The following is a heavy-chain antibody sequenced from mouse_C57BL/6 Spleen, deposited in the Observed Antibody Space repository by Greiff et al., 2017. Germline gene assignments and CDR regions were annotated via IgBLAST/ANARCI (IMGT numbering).Heavy chain of an antibody. CDR1: GYTFTSYG. J-gene: IGHJ2*01. V-gene: IGHV1-81*01. D-gene: IGHD1-1*01. CDR3: ARRTTVGEGAFDD. Sequence: QVHVKQSGAELARPGASVKLSCKASGYTFTSYGISWVKQRTGQGLEWIGEIYPRRGNTYYNEKFKGKATLTADKSSSTAYMELRSLTSEASAVYFCARRTTVGEGAFDDWGQGTTRTVSS. CDR2: IYPRRGNT.